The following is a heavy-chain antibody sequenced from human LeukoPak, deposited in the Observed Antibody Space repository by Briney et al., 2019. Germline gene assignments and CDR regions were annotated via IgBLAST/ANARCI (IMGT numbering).Heavy chain of an antibody. Sequence: GASVKVSCKASGYTFTSYGISWVRQAPGQGLEWMGWTSTYNGNTNYAQKLQGRITMATDTSTSTAYMELRSLRSGDTAVYYCARGGDPVVVPAAIDYWGQGTLVTVSS. J-gene: IGHJ4*02. CDR3: ARGGDPVVVPAAIDY. CDR2: TSTYNGNT. V-gene: IGHV1-18*01. D-gene: IGHD2-2*01. CDR1: GYTFTSYG.